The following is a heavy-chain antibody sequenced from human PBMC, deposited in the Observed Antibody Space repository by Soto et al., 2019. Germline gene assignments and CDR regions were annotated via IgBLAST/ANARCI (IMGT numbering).Heavy chain of an antibody. Sequence: GAAVKVSCKASGYTFTSYGISWVRQAPGQGLEWMGWISAYNGNTNYAQKLQGRVTMTTDTSTSTAYMGLRSLRSDDTAVYYCARDIRFLEWFSYGMDVWGQGTTVTVSS. CDR1: GYTFTSYG. D-gene: IGHD3-3*01. CDR3: ARDIRFLEWFSYGMDV. CDR2: ISAYNGNT. V-gene: IGHV1-18*01. J-gene: IGHJ6*02.